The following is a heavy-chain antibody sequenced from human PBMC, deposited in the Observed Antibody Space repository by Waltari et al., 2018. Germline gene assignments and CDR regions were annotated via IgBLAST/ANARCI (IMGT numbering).Heavy chain of an antibody. CDR3: ARTGRD. Sequence: QVQLVESGGGVVQPGRSLRLSCAASGFIFSTYVMHWVRQAPGEGVEWVGVISYDGSNRYCADSVKGRFTISRDNSKNMLYLEMNSLRAEDTAVYYCARTGRDWGQGTLVTVSS. V-gene: IGHV3-30*01. J-gene: IGHJ4*02. CDR2: ISYDGSNR. CDR1: GFIFSTYV.